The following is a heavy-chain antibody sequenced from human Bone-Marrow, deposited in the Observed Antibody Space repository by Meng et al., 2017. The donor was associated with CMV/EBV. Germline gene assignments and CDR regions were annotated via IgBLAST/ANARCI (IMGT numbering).Heavy chain of an antibody. D-gene: IGHD2-2*01. CDR2: ISSSGSTI. V-gene: IGHV3-11*01. Sequence: GESLKISCAASGFTFSDYYMSWIRQAPGKGLEWVSYISSSGSTIYYADSVKGRFTISRDNAKNSLYLQMNSLRAEDTAVYYCAREVMVPAASHSDAFDIWGQGTMVTVSS. CDR1: GFTFSDYY. J-gene: IGHJ3*02. CDR3: AREVMVPAASHSDAFDI.